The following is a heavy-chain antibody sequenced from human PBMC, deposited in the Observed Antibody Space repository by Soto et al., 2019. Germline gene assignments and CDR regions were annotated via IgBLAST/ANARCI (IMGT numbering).Heavy chain of an antibody. J-gene: IGHJ5*02. CDR1: GGPFSTYA. V-gene: IGHV1-69*13. CDR2: IIPIFGTA. CDR3: AKALTMASPNWFDP. D-gene: IGHD3-10*01. Sequence: SVKVSCKASGGPFSTYAISWVRQAPGQGLEWVGGIIPIFGTANYAQRFLGRVTISADDSTSTAYMELRSLTSDDTAVYYCAKALTMASPNWFDPWGQGTQVTVSS.